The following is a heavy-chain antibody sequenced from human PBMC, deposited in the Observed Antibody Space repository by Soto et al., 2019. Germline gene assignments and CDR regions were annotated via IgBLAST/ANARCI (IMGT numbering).Heavy chain of an antibody. CDR1: GGSFSGYY. CDR2: INHSGST. V-gene: IGHV4-34*01. D-gene: IGHD5-18*01. CDR3: ARGSGVDTAYYYYYMDV. Sequence: SETLSLTYAVYGGSFSGYYWSWIRQPPGKGLEWIGEINHSGSTNYNPSLKSRVTISVDTSKNQFSLKLSSVTAADTAVYYCARGSGVDTAYYYYYMDVWGKGTTVTVSS. J-gene: IGHJ6*03.